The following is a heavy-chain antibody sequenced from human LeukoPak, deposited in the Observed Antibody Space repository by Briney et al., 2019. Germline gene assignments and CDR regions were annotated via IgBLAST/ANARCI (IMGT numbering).Heavy chain of an antibody. Sequence: GGSLRLSCAASGFTVSSNYMSWVRQAPGKGLEWVSVIYSGGSTYYADSVKGRFTISRDNSKNTLYLQMNSLRAEDTAVYYCAISQKRAYYYDSSGYRTYYFDYWGQGTLVTVSS. CDR3: AISQKRAYYYDSSGYRTYYFDY. CDR1: GFTVSSNY. V-gene: IGHV3-53*01. J-gene: IGHJ4*02. D-gene: IGHD3-22*01. CDR2: IYSGGST.